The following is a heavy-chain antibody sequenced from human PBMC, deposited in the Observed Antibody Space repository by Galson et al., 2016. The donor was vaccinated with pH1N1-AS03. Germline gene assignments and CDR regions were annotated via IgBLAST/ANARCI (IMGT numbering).Heavy chain of an antibody. D-gene: IGHD5-12*01. V-gene: IGHV3-23*01. CDR2: INGNGGTT. Sequence: SLRLSCAVSGFTFSSYAMSWVRQAPGKELEWVSGINGNGGTTYYAGSVKGRFTISRDNSKNTLYLQMNSLRAEDTAVYYCAKGSWGIDIVDRIAHCGMDVWGQGTLVTVSS. CDR3: AKGSWGIDIVDRIAHCGMDV. J-gene: IGHJ4*02. CDR1: GFTFSSYA.